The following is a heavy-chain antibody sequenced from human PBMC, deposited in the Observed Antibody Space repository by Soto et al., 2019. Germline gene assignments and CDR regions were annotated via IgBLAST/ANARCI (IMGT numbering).Heavy chain of an antibody. D-gene: IGHD3-10*01. CDR2: IYYRGST. J-gene: IGHJ5*02. V-gene: IGHV4-31*03. CDR3: ARMVHYYGSGSDENWFDP. Sequence: SETLSLTCTVSGGSISRGGYYWSWIRQHPGKGLEWVGYIYYRGSTNYNPPLQSRVTISVDTSKNQFSLKLSSVTAADTAVYYGARMVHYYGSGSDENWFDPWGQGTLVTVSS. CDR1: GGSISRGGYY.